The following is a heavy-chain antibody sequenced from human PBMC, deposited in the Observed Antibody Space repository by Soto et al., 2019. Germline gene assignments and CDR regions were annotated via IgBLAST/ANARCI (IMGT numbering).Heavy chain of an antibody. Sequence: GASVKVSCKASGGTFSSYAISWVRQAPGQGLEWMGGIIPIFGTANYAQKFQGRVTITADESTSTAYMELSSLRSEDTAAYYCAREWMTAGGQYSSSGGFDYWGQGTLVTVSS. V-gene: IGHV1-69*13. CDR2: IIPIFGTA. CDR3: AREWMTAGGQYSSSGGFDY. J-gene: IGHJ4*02. D-gene: IGHD6-6*01. CDR1: GGTFSSYA.